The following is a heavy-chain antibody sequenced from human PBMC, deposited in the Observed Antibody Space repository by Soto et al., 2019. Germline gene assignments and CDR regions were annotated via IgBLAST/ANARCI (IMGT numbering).Heavy chain of an antibody. D-gene: IGHD3-22*01. V-gene: IGHV3-33*01. CDR1: GFTFSSYG. CDR2: IWYDGSNK. J-gene: IGHJ4*02. CDR3: ASEYYDSSGYHDY. Sequence: QVQLVESGGGVVQPGRSLRLSCAASGFTFSSYGMHWVRQAPGKGLEWVAVIWYDGSNKYYADSVKGRFTISRDNSKTTLYLQMNSLRAEDTAVYYCASEYYDSSGYHDYWGQGTLVTVSS.